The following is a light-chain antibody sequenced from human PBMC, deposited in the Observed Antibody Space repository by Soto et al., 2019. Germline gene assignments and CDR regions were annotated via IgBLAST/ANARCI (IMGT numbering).Light chain of an antibody. CDR1: QSVSGY. CDR3: MQSTQLPPT. V-gene: IGKV3-11*01. Sequence: EIVLTQSPATLSLSPGETATLSCRASQSVSGYIGWYQQKPGQAPRLLIYADSNRATGIPARFSGSGSGTEFTLTISSLQSEDFAVYYCMQSTQLPPTFGQGTRLEIK. J-gene: IGKJ5*01. CDR2: ADS.